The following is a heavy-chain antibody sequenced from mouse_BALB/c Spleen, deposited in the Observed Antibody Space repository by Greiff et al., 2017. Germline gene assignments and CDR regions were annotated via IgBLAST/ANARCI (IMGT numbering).Heavy chain of an antibody. J-gene: IGHJ4*01. D-gene: IGHD2-4*01. CDR3: ARQYDYDGIYYAMDY. Sequence: EVMLVESGGGLVKPGGSLKLSCAASGFAFSSYDMSWVRQTPEKRLEWVAYISSGGGSTYYPDTVKGRFTISRDNAKNTLYLQMSSLKSEDTAMYYCARQYDYDGIYYAMDYWGQGTSVTVSS. CDR1: GFAFSSYD. CDR2: ISSGGGST. V-gene: IGHV5-12-1*01.